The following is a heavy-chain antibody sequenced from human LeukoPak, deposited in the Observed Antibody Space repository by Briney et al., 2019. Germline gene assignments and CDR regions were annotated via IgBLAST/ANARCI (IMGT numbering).Heavy chain of an antibody. CDR1: GGSISSSSYY. V-gene: IGHV4-39*01. D-gene: IGHD2-15*01. CDR2: IYYSGST. J-gene: IGHJ5*02. Sequence: SETLSLTCTVSGGSISSSSYYWGWIRQPPGKGLEWIGSIYYSGSTYYNPSLKSRVTISVDTSKNQFSLKLSSVTAADTAVYYCARPRGYCSGGSCSLGTGLSWSDPWGQGTLVTVSS. CDR3: ARPRGYCSGGSCSLGTGLSWSDP.